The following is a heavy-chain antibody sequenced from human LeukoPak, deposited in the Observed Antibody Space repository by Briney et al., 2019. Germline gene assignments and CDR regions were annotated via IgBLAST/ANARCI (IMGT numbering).Heavy chain of an antibody. V-gene: IGHV1-2*02. D-gene: IGHD6-19*01. CDR1: GYTFTGYY. CDR3: AKDGDSSGWYRIFDY. Sequence: ASVKVSCKASGYTFTGYYMHWVRQAPGQGLEWMGWINPNSGGTNYAQKFQGRVTMTRDTSISTAYMELSRLRSDDTAVYYCAKDGDSSGWYRIFDYWGQGTLVTVFS. J-gene: IGHJ4*02. CDR2: INPNSGGT.